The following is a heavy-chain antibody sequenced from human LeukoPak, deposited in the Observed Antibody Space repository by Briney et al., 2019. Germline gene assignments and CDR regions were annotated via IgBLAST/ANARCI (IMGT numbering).Heavy chain of an antibody. CDR3: ARAVEIPSLQFTAKFFDY. Sequence: SYIYYADSVKGRFTISRDNAKTSLYLQMNSLRAEDTAVYYCARAVEIPSLQFTAKFFDYWGQGTLVTVSS. CDR2: SYI. J-gene: IGHJ4*02. V-gene: IGHV3-21*01. D-gene: IGHD5-24*01.